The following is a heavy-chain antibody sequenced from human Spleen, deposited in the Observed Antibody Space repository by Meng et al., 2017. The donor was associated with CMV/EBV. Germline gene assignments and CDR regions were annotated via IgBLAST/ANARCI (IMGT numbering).Heavy chain of an antibody. D-gene: IGHD1-26*01. Sequence: CKASGYTFTTYYIHWVRQTPEEGLEWMGRIKPDGGTTTYAQKFQGRLTLTSDTSTTTVYLKLSSLRSEDTATYYCTRDLVGYDAFDIWGQGTMVTVSS. CDR2: IKPDGGTT. J-gene: IGHJ3*02. CDR1: GYTFTTYY. CDR3: TRDLVGYDAFDI. V-gene: IGHV1-46*01.